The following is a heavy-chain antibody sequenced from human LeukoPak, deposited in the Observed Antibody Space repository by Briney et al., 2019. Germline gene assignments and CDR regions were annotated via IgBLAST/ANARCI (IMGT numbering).Heavy chain of an antibody. CDR2: IYYSGIT. D-gene: IGHD6-13*01. CDR3: ARENYSSRTRYDY. CDR1: GYSISSGYY. J-gene: IGHJ4*02. V-gene: IGHV4-38-2*01. Sequence: PSETLSLTCGVSGYSISSGYYWGWIRQPPGKGPEWIGSIYYSGITYYSPSLMSRVSISVDTSKNQFSLKVTSVTAADTAIYYCARENYSSRTRYDYWGQGALVTVSS.